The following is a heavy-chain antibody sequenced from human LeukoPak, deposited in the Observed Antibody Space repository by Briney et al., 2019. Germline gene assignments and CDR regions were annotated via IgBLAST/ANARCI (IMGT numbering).Heavy chain of an antibody. CDR2: IIPIFGTA. V-gene: IGHV1-69*13. Sequence: SVKVSCKASGGTFSSYAISWVRQAPGQGLEWMGGIIPIFGTANYAQKFQGRVTITADESTSTAYMELSSLRSEDTAVYYCARSRWIQLHFYYYYYGMDVWGQGTTVTVSS. J-gene: IGHJ6*02. D-gene: IGHD5-18*01. CDR1: GGTFSSYA. CDR3: ARSRWIQLHFYYYYYGMDV.